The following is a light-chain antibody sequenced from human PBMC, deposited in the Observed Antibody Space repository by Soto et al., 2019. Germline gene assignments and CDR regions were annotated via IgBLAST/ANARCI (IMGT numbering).Light chain of an antibody. CDR3: CSYAGSMTWV. CDR1: SSDVGSYTF. J-gene: IGLJ3*02. Sequence: QSALTQPASVSGSPGQSITISCTGSSSDVGSYTFVSWYQHHPGKAPKLMIYEATKRPSGVSHRFSDSKSGNTASLTISVLQAEDEGEYCCCSYAGSMTWVFGGGTKLTVL. V-gene: IGLV2-23*01. CDR2: EAT.